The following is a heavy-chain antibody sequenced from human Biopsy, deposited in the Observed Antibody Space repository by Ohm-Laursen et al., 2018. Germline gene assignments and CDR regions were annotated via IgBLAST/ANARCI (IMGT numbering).Heavy chain of an antibody. CDR3: ARDTRWSPYSMDV. D-gene: IGHD4-23*01. CDR2: ISGGGTI. CDR1: GFSFSDYH. Sequence: LRLSCSAPGFSFSDYHMRWIRQAPGRGLEWVSYISGGGTIYYGDSMKGRVTISRDNAKNSLYLQMHSLRAEDTAVYYCARDTRWSPYSMDVWGQGTTVTVSS. J-gene: IGHJ6*02. V-gene: IGHV3-11*01.